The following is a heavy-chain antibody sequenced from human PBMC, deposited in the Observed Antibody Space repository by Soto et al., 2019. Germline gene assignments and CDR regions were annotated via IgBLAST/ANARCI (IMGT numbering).Heavy chain of an antibody. CDR2: ISAYNGNT. CDR3: ARGIAVAGSLGWFDP. Sequence: ASVKVSCKASGYTFTTYGINWVRQAPGQGLEWMGWISAYNGNTNYAQKLQGRVTMTTDTSTSTAYMELRSLRSDDTAVYYCARGIAVAGSLGWFDPWGQGTLVTV. CDR1: GYTFTTYG. J-gene: IGHJ5*02. V-gene: IGHV1-18*01. D-gene: IGHD6-19*01.